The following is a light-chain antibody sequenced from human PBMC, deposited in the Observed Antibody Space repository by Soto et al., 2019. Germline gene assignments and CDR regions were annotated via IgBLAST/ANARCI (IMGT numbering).Light chain of an antibody. Sequence: EIVLTQSPATLSLSPGERATHSCRASQGVSSYLAWYQQKPGQXXXXXXXXXXXXAXHIPARFSSSGAGTHFTLTVSSLEPEDFAVYYCQQRSNWSTWRFGEGTNVDIK. CDR1: QGVSSY. CDR3: QQRSNWSTWR. J-gene: IGKJ1*01. V-gene: IGKV3-11*01. CDR2: XXX.